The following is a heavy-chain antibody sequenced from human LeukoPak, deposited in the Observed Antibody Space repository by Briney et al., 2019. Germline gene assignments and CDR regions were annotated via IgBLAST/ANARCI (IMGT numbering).Heavy chain of an antibody. CDR1: GGSFSGYY. CDR2: INHSGST. J-gene: IGHJ4*02. V-gene: IGHV4-34*01. Sequence: PSETLSLTCAVYGGSFSGYYWSWIRQPPGKGLEWIGEINHSGSTNYNPSLKSRVTISVDTSKNQFSLKLSSVTAADTAVYYCARSFTDSIAVAGDFDYWGQGTLVTVSS. D-gene: IGHD6-19*01. CDR3: ARSFTDSIAVAGDFDY.